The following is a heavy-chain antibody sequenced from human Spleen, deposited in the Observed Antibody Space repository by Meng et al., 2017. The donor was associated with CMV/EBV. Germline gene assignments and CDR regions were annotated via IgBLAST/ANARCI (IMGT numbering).Heavy chain of an antibody. CDR1: GISFSAYS. CDR3: AGVPLMGGNSEY. Sequence: GGSLRLSCAASGISFSAYSMNWVRQTPGKGLEWIAYISSSSDTVNYADSVKGRFTMSRDNAKNSVYLQMTSLRADDTAVYYCAGVPLMGGNSEYWGQGTLVTVSS. V-gene: IGHV3-48*04. J-gene: IGHJ4*02. CDR2: ISSSSDTV. D-gene: IGHD1-26*01.